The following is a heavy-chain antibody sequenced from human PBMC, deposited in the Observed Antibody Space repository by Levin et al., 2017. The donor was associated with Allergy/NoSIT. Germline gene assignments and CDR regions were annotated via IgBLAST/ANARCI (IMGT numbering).Heavy chain of an antibody. J-gene: IGHJ4*02. CDR3: ARWGGLSRERGFDY. Sequence: GESLKISCQASGYIFNTYWIAWVRQLPGKGLEWMAIIYPDDSDVRYNPSFEGQVIVSADKSINTAYLQWNSVSASDSGIYYCARWGGLSRERGFDYWGQGTLATVSS. CDR2: IYPDDSDV. D-gene: IGHD1-1*01. V-gene: IGHV5-51*01. CDR1: GYIFNTYW.